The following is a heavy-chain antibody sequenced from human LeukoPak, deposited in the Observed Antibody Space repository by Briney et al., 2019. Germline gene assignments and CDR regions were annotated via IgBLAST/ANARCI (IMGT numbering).Heavy chain of an antibody. J-gene: IGHJ4*02. V-gene: IGHV1-18*01. CDR1: LYTFRTVS. Sequence: ASVSVSCTASLYTFRTVSFSCVRVAPGQGVQCVGWLGAYNGNTNYAQNLQGRVTLTTDTSTSTAYMELTNLTSDDTAVYYCAREAYLWVGDVAHRPFDFWGQGTLVTVSS. CDR2: LGAYNGNT. D-gene: IGHD3-16*01. CDR3: AREAYLWVGDVAHRPFDF.